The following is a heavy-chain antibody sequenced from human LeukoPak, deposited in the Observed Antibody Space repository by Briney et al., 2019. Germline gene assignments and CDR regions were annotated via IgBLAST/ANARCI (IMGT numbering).Heavy chain of an antibody. J-gene: IGHJ3*02. CDR1: GFTFSSYA. V-gene: IGHV3-30*04. Sequence: GGPLRLSCAASGFTFSSYAMHWVRQAPGKGLEWVAVISYDGSNKYYADSVKGRFTISRDNSKNTLYLQMNSLRAEDTAVYYCAREDGDGYNGAFDIWGQGTMVTVSS. CDR3: AREDGDGYNGAFDI. D-gene: IGHD5-24*01. CDR2: ISYDGSNK.